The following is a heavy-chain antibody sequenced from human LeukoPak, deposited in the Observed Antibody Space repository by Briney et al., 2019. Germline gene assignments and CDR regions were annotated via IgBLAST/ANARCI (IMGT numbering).Heavy chain of an antibody. J-gene: IGHJ4*02. D-gene: IGHD3-22*01. CDR3: ARGFTQYYESSGTFDY. CDR1: GGSITSSYW. V-gene: IGHV4-4*02. Sequence: PSGTLSLTCGVSGGSITSSYWWSWVRQSPGKGLEWSGEIYDSGDTNYNPFLKSRVTMSVDRSKNRFSLKLSSVTAAATAIYYCARGFTQYYESSGTFDYWGQGVLVTVSS. CDR2: IYDSGDT.